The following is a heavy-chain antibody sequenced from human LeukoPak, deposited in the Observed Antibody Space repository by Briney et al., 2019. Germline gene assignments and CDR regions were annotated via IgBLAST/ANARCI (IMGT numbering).Heavy chain of an antibody. CDR1: GFTFSSYA. CDR2: ISGSGGST. J-gene: IGHJ4*02. V-gene: IGHV3-23*01. Sequence: PGGSLRLSCAASGFTFSSYAMSWVRQAPGKGLEWVSAISGSGGSTYYADSVKGRFTISRDNSKNTLYLQMNGLRAEDTAVYYCAKGYSSSWYKFGYWGQGTLVTVSS. D-gene: IGHD6-13*01. CDR3: AKGYSSSWYKFGY.